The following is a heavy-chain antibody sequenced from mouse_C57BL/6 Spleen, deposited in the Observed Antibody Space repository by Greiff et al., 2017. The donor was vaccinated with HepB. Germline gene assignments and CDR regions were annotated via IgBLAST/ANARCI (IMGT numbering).Heavy chain of an antibody. V-gene: IGHV1-55*01. J-gene: IGHJ2*01. D-gene: IGHD2-3*01. CDR2: IYPGSGST. CDR3: ARNYDGYFFLDY. CDR1: GYTFTSYW. Sequence: QVQLQQPGAELVKPGASVKMSCKASGYTFTSYWITWVKQRPGQGLEWIGDIYPGSGSTNYNEKFKSKATLTVDTSSSTAYMQLSSLTSEDSAVYYCARNYDGYFFLDYWGQGTTLTVSS.